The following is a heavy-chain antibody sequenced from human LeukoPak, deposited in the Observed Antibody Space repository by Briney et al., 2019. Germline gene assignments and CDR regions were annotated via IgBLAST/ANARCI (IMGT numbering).Heavy chain of an antibody. D-gene: IGHD3-22*01. CDR3: ARRMRYYYDSSGFPTPNWFDP. Sequence: PSETLSLTCTVSGGSISSYYWSWIRHPPGKGLERIGYIYYSGSTNYNPSLKNRVTISVDTSKNQFSLELSSVTAADTAVYYCARRMRYYYDSSGFPTPNWFDPWGQGTLVTVSS. CDR1: GGSISSYY. J-gene: IGHJ5*02. CDR2: IYYSGST. V-gene: IGHV4-59*08.